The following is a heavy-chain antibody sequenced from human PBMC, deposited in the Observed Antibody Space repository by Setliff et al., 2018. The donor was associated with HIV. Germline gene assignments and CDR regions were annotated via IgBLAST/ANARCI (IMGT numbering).Heavy chain of an antibody. CDR2: INPNTGVT. Sequence: ASVKVSCKASGYTFTDYYIHWVRQAPGQGLEWMRWINPNTGVTTYALKFQGRVTITRDTSISTAYMELSRLRSDDTAVYYCARGELGYCSITSCYAGWFDPWGLGTLVTVSS. J-gene: IGHJ5*02. V-gene: IGHV1-2*02. D-gene: IGHD2-2*01. CDR1: GYTFTDYY. CDR3: ARGELGYCSITSCYAGWFDP.